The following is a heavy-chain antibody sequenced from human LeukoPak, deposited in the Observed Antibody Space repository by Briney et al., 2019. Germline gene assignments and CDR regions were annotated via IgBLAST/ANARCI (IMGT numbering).Heavy chain of an antibody. Sequence: GGSLRLSCAASGFSFSNYGMTWVRPAPGKGLEWVSSIRSTSSNTYYADSVRGRFTISRDNAKNSLYLQMNSLRAKDTAVYYCARVEIAGAGDFWYFNLWGHGTQVTFSS. V-gene: IGHV3-21*01. D-gene: IGHD6-13*01. CDR1: GFSFSNYG. J-gene: IGHJ2*01. CDR3: ARVEIAGAGDFWYFNL. CDR2: IRSTSSNT.